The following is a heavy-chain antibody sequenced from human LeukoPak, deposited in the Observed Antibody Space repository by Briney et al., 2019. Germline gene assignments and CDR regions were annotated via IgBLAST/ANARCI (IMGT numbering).Heavy chain of an antibody. J-gene: IGHJ6*03. Sequence: ASVKVSCKASGYTFTSYYMHWVRQAPGQGLEWMGIINPSGGSTGDAQKFQGRVTMTRDTSTSTVYMELSSLRSEDTAVYYCARDNTPARNYYYYMDVWGKGTTVTVSS. CDR2: INPSGGST. CDR1: GYTFTSYY. V-gene: IGHV1-46*01. CDR3: ARDNTPARNYYYYMDV. D-gene: IGHD6-6*01.